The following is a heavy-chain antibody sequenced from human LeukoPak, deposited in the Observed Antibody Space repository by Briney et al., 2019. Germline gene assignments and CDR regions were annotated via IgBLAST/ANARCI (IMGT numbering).Heavy chain of an antibody. Sequence: GSLRLSCAASGFTFSSYSMNWVRQPPGKGLEWIGSVSYSGSTYDNPSLKSRVTISLDTSKNQFSLKLRSVTAADTALYYCARLNGYSDYWGQGTLVTVSS. CDR1: GFTFSSYSMN. V-gene: IGHV4-39*01. J-gene: IGHJ4*02. CDR3: ARLNGYSDY. D-gene: IGHD5-24*01. CDR2: VSYSGST.